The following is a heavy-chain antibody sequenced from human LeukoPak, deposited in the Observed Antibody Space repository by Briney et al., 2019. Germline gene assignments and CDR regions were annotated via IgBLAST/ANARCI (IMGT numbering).Heavy chain of an antibody. CDR2: INPNSGGT. Sequence: GASVKVSCKASGYTFTGYYMHWVRQAPGQGLEWMGWINPNSGGTNYAQKFQGRVTMTRDTSISTAYMELSRLRSDDTAVYYCARSAKLNCSSTSCSPFDYWGQGTLVTVSS. CDR3: ARSAKLNCSSTSCSPFDY. J-gene: IGHJ4*02. D-gene: IGHD2-2*01. V-gene: IGHV1-2*02. CDR1: GYTFTGYY.